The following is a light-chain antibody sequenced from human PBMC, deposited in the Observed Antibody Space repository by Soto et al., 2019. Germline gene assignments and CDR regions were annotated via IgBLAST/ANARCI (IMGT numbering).Light chain of an antibody. CDR2: WAS. J-gene: IGKJ4*01. Sequence: DIVMTQSPDSLAVYLGERATINCKSSKSVLYSSNNKNYLAWYQQKPGQPPKLLIYWASTRESGVPDRFSGSGSGTDFTLTISSLQAEDVAVYYCQQYYSTPLTFGGGTKVEIK. V-gene: IGKV4-1*01. CDR3: QQYYSTPLT. CDR1: KSVLYSSNNKNY.